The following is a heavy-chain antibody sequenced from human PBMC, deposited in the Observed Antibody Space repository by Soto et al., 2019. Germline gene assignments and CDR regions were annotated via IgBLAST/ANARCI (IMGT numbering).Heavy chain of an antibody. D-gene: IGHD6-13*01. V-gene: IGHV5-10-1*01. CDR1: GYSFTSYW. CDR3: ATYSSSWYGLHYYYGMDV. J-gene: IGHJ6*02. Sequence: GESLKISCKGSGYSFTSYWIGWVRQMPGKGLEWMGRIDPSDSYTNYSPSFQGHVAISADKSISTAYLQWSSLKASDTAMYYCATYSSSWYGLHYYYGMDVWGQGTTVTVSS. CDR2: IDPSDSYT.